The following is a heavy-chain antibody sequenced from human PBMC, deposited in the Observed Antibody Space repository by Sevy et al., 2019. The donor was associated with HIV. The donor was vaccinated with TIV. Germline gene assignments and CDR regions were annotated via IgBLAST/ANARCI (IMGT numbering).Heavy chain of an antibody. V-gene: IGHV1-24*01. J-gene: IGHJ5*02. Sequence: ASVKVSCKVSGHTLTKLSIHWVRQAPGKGLEWMGEFDPRYGETIYAQRFQGRLTMTEDTSPDTAFMELSSLTSDDTAMDNCGAVGLREYSCASSYQGEWFDPWGQGTLVTVSS. D-gene: IGHD6-6*01. CDR2: FDPRYGET. CDR3: GAVGLREYSCASSYQGEWFDP. CDR1: GHTLTKLS.